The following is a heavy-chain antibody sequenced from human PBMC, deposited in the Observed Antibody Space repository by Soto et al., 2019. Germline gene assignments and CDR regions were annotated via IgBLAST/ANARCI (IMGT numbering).Heavy chain of an antibody. CDR1: GFTFSSYG. J-gene: IGHJ4*02. D-gene: IGHD3-22*01. CDR2: ISYDGSNK. CDR3: AKAPYDSSGYPAY. V-gene: IGHV3-30*18. Sequence: PGGSLRLSCAASGFTFSSYGMHWVRQAPGKGLEWVAVISYDGSNKYYADSVKGRFTISRDNSKNTLYLQMNSLRAEDTAVYYCAKAPYDSSGYPAYWGQGTLVTVSS.